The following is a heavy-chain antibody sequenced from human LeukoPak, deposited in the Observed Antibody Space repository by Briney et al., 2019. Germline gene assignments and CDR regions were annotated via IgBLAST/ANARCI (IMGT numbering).Heavy chain of an antibody. V-gene: IGHV3-21*01. CDR1: GFTFSSYA. CDR2: ISSSSSYI. Sequence: GGSLRLSCAASGFTFSSYAMSWVRQAPGKGLEWVSSISSSSSYIYYADSVKGRFTISRDNAKNSLYLQMNSLRAEDSAVYYCTRETAFDFWGQGTVVTVSS. CDR3: TRETAFDF. J-gene: IGHJ3*01.